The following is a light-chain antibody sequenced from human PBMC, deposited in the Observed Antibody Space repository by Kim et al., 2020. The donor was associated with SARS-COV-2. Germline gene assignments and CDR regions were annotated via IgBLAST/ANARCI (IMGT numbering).Light chain of an antibody. J-gene: IGKJ2*01. CDR2: DAS. CDR3: QQYDNLPYT. CDR1: QYISNY. V-gene: IGKV1-33*01. Sequence: ASVGDRVTITCQARQYISNYLNWYQQKPGKAPTLLIYDASNLETGVPSRFSGSGSGTDFTFTISSLQPEDIATYYCQQYDNLPYTFGQGTKLEI.